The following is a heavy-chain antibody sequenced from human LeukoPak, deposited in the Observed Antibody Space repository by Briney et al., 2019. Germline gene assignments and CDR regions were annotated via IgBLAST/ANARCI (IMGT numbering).Heavy chain of an antibody. D-gene: IGHD3-10*01. Sequence: ASVKVSCKASGYTFTGYYMHWVRQAPGQGLEWMGWINPNSGGTNYAQKFQGRVTMTRDTSISTAYMELSRLRSDDTAVYYCARVRGPGNYYGSGKAGGNFDYWGQGTLVTVSS. CDR2: INPNSGGT. CDR1: GYTFTGYY. CDR3: ARVRGPGNYYGSGKAGGNFDY. J-gene: IGHJ4*02. V-gene: IGHV1-2*02.